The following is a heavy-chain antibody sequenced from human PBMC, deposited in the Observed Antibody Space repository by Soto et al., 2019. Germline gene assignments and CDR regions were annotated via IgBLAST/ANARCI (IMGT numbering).Heavy chain of an antibody. D-gene: IGHD6-13*01. Sequence: QVQLVESGGGVVQPGRSLRLSCAASGFTFSSDAMHWVRQAPCKGLEWVAVISYDGSNKYYADSVKGRFTISRDNSKNTLYLQMNSLRAEDTAVYYYASSMAGYSRENDYWGQGTLVTVSS. V-gene: IGHV3-30-3*01. J-gene: IGHJ4*02. CDR1: GFTFSSDA. CDR3: ASSMAGYSRENDY. CDR2: ISYDGSNK.